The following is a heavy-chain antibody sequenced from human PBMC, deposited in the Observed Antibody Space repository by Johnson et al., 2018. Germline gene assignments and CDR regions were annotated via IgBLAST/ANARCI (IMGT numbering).Heavy chain of an antibody. CDR1: GFTFNNYW. CDR3: GRGIFDI. CDR2: IISDGSST. Sequence: VQLQESGGGLVQPGGSLRLSCAASGFTFNNYWMQWVRQAPGKGLVWVSQIISDGSSTTYADSVKVRVTMSRDNAKNTRYLKMNSLRAEDAAVYYGGRGIFDIWGQGTMVTVSS. D-gene: IGHD6-13*01. V-gene: IGHV3-74*01. J-gene: IGHJ3*02.